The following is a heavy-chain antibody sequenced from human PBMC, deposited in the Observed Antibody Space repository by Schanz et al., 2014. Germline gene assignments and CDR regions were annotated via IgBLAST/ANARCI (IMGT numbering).Heavy chain of an antibody. CDR3: ARAGRGYAYPLNSYPMDV. CDR1: GGTLDTYK. V-gene: IGHV1-69*02. J-gene: IGHJ6*02. CDR2: IIPFLAVS. Sequence: QDQLLQSGAAVKKPGSSVRVSCKASGGTLDTYKIAWVRQVPGQGLEWMGRIIPFLAVSNYAQDFQGRVTFTADRATSTVHMDLRSLRSEDTGLYYCARAGRGYAYPLNSYPMDVWDQGTTVIVSS. D-gene: IGHD3-16*01.